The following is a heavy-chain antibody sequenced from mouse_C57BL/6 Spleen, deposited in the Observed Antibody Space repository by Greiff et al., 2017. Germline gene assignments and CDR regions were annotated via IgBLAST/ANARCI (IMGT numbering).Heavy chain of an antibody. D-gene: IGHD1-1*01. CDR2: INPSTGGT. J-gene: IGHJ3*01. Sequence: EVKLMESGPELVKPGASVKISCKASGYSFTGYYMNWVKQSPEKSLEWIGEINPSTGGTTYNQKFKAKATLTVDKSSSTAYMQLKSLTSEDSAVYYCARSGAYYYGTFAYWGQGTLVTVSA. V-gene: IGHV1-42*01. CDR1: GYSFTGYY. CDR3: ARSGAYYYGTFAY.